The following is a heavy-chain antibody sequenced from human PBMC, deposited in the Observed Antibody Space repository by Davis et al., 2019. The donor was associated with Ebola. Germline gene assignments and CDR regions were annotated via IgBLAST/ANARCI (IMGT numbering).Heavy chain of an antibody. CDR3: AGPSGCPVY. V-gene: IGHV3-23*01. Sequence: GGSLRLSCAASGFTFSSYAMSWVRQAPGKGLDWVSAISGSGGSTYYADSVKGRFTISRDNSKSTLYLQMNSLRAEDTAVYYCAGPSGCPVYWGQGTLVTVSS. CDR1: GFTFSSYA. CDR2: ISGSGGST. J-gene: IGHJ4*02. D-gene: IGHD6-19*01.